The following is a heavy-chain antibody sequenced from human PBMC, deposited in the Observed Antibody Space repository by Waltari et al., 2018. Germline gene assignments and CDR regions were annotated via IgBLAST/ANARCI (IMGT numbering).Heavy chain of an antibody. Sequence: QVQLQQWGAGLLKPSETLSLTCAVYGGSFSGYYWSWIRQPPGKGLAWIGEINHSGSTNYNPPLKSRVTISVDTSENQFYLKLSSVTAADTAVYYCAGVGAVARNGCDYWGQGTLVTVSS. CDR2: INHSGST. CDR3: AGVGAVARNGCDY. D-gene: IGHD6-19*01. CDR1: GGSFSGYY. V-gene: IGHV4-34*01. J-gene: IGHJ4*02.